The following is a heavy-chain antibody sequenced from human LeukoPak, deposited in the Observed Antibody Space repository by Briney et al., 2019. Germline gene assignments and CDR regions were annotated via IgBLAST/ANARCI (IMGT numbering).Heavy chain of an antibody. CDR3: AREASGYFDY. CDR1: GFTVSSNY. J-gene: IGHJ4*02. CDR2: IYSGGST. V-gene: IGHV3-53*01. D-gene: IGHD2-15*01. Sequence: GGSLRLSCAASGFTVSSNYMSWVRQAPGKGLEWVSVIYSGGSTYYADSVKGRFTISRDNSKNTLHLQMNSLRAEDTAVYYCAREASGYFDYWGQGTLVTVSS.